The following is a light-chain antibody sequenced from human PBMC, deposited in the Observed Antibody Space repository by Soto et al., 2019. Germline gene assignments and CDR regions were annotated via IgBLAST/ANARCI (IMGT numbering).Light chain of an antibody. CDR3: QQYNDWPRRT. V-gene: IGKV3-15*01. J-gene: IGKJ1*01. CDR1: QSVSNN. Sequence: EIVMTQSPATLSVSPGERATLSCRASQSVSNNLAWYQQRPGQGPRLLIFGASSRTTGIPARFSGSGSGTEFTLTISSLQSEDFAIYYCQQYNDWPRRTFGQGTKVEI. CDR2: GAS.